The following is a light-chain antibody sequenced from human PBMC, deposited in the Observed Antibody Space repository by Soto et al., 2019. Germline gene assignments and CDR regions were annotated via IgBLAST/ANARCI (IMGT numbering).Light chain of an antibody. V-gene: IGKV1-39*01. CDR3: QHSYSFPYI. Sequence: DLQMTQSPASLSAYVGDRVTITCRASQSISTLLNWYQQKPGKVPSLLIYATSSLQSGVPSRFSGRGSGTDFTLTITSLHPEDFATHYCQHSYSFPYIFGQGTKLEIK. J-gene: IGKJ2*01. CDR2: ATS. CDR1: QSISTL.